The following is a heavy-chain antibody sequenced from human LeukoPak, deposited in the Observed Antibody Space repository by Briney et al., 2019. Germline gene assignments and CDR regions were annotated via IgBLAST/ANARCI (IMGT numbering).Heavy chain of an antibody. Sequence: GGSLRLSCAASGFTFSTYGMDWVRQAPGKGLEWVAVISNDGSNKYYADSVKGRFTISRDNSKNTVDLQMNSLRAEDTAVYYCARGGNIWNYGSYFDSWGQGIPVTVSS. CDR3: ARGGNIWNYGSYFDS. D-gene: IGHD1-7*01. J-gene: IGHJ4*02. CDR2: ISNDGSNK. V-gene: IGHV3-30*03. CDR1: GFTFSTYG.